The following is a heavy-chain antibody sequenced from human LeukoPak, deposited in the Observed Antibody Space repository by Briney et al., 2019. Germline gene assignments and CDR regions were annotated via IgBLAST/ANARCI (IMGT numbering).Heavy chain of an antibody. Sequence: GGSLRLSCAASRFTLSTYWMSWVRQAPGKGLEWVSFISSSSSYIYYADSVKGRFTISRDNAKNSLYLQMNSLRAEDTAVYYCARGNDDDWGVNYYYYAMDVWGQGTTVTVSS. CDR3: ARGNDDDWGVNYYYYAMDV. CDR2: ISSSSSYI. CDR1: RFTLSTYW. D-gene: IGHD3-16*01. J-gene: IGHJ6*02. V-gene: IGHV3-21*01.